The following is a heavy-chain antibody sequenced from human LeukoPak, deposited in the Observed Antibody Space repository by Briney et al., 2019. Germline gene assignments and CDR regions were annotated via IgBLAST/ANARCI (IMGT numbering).Heavy chain of an antibody. J-gene: IGHJ4*02. Sequence: PSETLSLTCTVSGVSISSYYWSWIRQPPGKGLEWIRYISYSGSTNYNPSLKSRVTISVDTSKNQFSLKLRSVTAADTAVYYCARLRAGYNTFRFDYWGQGTLVTVSS. CDR2: ISYSGST. D-gene: IGHD5-24*01. V-gene: IGHV4-59*08. CDR1: GVSISSYY. CDR3: ARLRAGYNTFRFDY.